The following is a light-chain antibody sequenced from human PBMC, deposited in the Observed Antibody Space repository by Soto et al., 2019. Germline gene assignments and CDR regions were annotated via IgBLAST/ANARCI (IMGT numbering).Light chain of an antibody. J-gene: IGLJ2*01. CDR3: SSYTSSSTLYVV. CDR1: NSDLGGYNY. Sequence: QSALTQPASVSGSPGQSITISCTGTNSDLGGYNYVSWYQQHPGKAPKLMIYDVSNRPSGVSNRFSGSKSGNTASLTISGLQAEDEADYYCSSYTSSSTLYVVFGGGTKLTVL. V-gene: IGLV2-14*01. CDR2: DVS.